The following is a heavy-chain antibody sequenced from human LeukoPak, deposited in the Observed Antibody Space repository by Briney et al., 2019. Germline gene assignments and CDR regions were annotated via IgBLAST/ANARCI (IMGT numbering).Heavy chain of an antibody. CDR3: ARLLVGAAWYFDY. D-gene: IGHD1-26*01. Sequence: SETLSFTCTVSGGSISSYYWSWIRQPAGKGLEWIGRIYTSGSTNYNPSLKSRVTISVDTSKNQFSLKLSSVTAADTAVYYCARLLVGAAWYFDYWGQGTLVTVSS. J-gene: IGHJ4*02. CDR1: GGSISSYY. V-gene: IGHV4-4*07. CDR2: IYTSGST.